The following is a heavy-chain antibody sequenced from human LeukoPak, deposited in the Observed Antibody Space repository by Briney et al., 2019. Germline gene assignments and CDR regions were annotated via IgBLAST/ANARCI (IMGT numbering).Heavy chain of an antibody. CDR1: GFTFSGYA. D-gene: IGHD3-10*01. J-gene: IGHJ4*02. CDR3: GILMVRGVKSDY. CDR2: ISGSGGST. V-gene: IGHV3-23*01. Sequence: PGGSLRLSCAASGFTFSGYAMSWVRQAPGKGLEWVSAISGSGGSTYYADSVKGRFTISRDNSKNTLYLQMNSLRAEDTAVYYCGILMVRGVKSDYWGQGTLVTVSS.